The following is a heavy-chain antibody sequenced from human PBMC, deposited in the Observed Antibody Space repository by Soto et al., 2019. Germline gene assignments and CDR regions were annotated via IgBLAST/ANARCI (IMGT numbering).Heavy chain of an antibody. Sequence: GGSLRLCCAASGFTFSSYSMNWVRQAPGKGLEWVSSISSSSSYIYYADSVKGRFTISRDHSNNTVYLQMNSLRVDDTAVYYCAGGHTEVESDWGQGTLVTVSS. CDR1: GFTFSSYS. J-gene: IGHJ4*02. CDR3: AGGHTEVESD. D-gene: IGHD3-16*01. V-gene: IGHV3-21*01. CDR2: ISSSSSYI.